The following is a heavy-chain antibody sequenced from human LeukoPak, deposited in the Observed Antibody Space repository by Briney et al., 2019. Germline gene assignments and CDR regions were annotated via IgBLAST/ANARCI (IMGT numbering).Heavy chain of an antibody. J-gene: IGHJ4*02. CDR3: AKETALDGDYSFDY. CDR2: INPNTGGT. Sequence: ASVKVSRKASGYTFTGSYMQWVRQAPGQGLEWMGRINPNTGGTNYAQKFQGRVTMTRDTSISTAYMELSRLRSDDTAVYYCAKETALDGDYSFDYWGQGTLVTVSS. CDR1: GYTFTGSY. D-gene: IGHD4-17*01. V-gene: IGHV1-2*06.